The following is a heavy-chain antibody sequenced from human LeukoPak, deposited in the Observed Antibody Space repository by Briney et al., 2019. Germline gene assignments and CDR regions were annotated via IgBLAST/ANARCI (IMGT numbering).Heavy chain of an antibody. CDR2: ISAYIGNT. CDR1: GYTFINYG. J-gene: IGHJ3*01. D-gene: IGHD2-21*02. CDR3: ARAAIAYCTGDCTPIDAFDV. Sequence: ASVKVSCKTSGYTFINYGITWVRQAPGQGLEWMGWISAYIGNTNYAQKLQGRVTMTTDTSTTTAYMELRSLRSDDTAVYYCARAAIAYCTGDCTPIDAFDVWGQGTMVTVSS. V-gene: IGHV1-18*01.